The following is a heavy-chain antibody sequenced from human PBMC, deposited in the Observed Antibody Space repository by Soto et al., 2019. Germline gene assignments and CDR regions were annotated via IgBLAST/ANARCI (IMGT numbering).Heavy chain of an antibody. CDR2: IIPIFGTA. CDR3: ARGVSSWSWFDP. V-gene: IGHV1-69*13. D-gene: IGHD6-13*01. Sequence: SVKVSCKASGGTFSSYAISWVRQAPGQGLEWMGGIIPIFGTANYAQKFQGRVTITADESTSTAYMELSSLRSEDTAVYYCARGVSSWSWFDPWGQGTLVTVSS. CDR1: GGTFSSYA. J-gene: IGHJ5*02.